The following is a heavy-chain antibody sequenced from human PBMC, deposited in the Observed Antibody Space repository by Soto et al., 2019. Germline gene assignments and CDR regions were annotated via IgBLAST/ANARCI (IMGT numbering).Heavy chain of an antibody. CDR3: ASSQGSSTSLEIYYYFYYGMDV. CDR2: IIPISDTT. Sequence: QVQLVQSGAEVKKPGSSVKVSCKASGGTFSSYAISWVRQAPGQGLEWMGGIIPISDTTTYAQTFQGRVPFTADESTSTAYVGLSSLRSEDTAVYYCASSQGSSTSLEIYYYFYYGMDVWGQGPTVTVSS. J-gene: IGHJ6*02. D-gene: IGHD2-2*01. CDR1: GGTFSSYA. V-gene: IGHV1-69*01.